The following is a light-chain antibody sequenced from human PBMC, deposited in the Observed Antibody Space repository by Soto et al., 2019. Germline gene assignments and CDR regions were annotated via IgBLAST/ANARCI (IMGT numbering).Light chain of an antibody. CDR1: QSISSW. CDR3: QQYDSPSRWT. CDR2: DAS. V-gene: IGKV1-5*01. J-gene: IGKJ1*01. Sequence: DIQMTQSPSTLSASVGDRVTITCRASQSISSWLAWYQQKPGKAPKLLIYDASSLESGVPSRFSGSGSGTELTLTISSLQPDDFATYYCQQYDSPSRWTFGQGTKVEI.